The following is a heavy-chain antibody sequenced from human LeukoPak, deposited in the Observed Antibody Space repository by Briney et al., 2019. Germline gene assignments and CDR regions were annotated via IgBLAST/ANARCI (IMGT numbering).Heavy chain of an antibody. CDR2: IYSDDST. CDR3: ARSHYDTSGSPHCFDY. J-gene: IGHJ4*02. Sequence: PGGSLRLSCAASGFTVSNNYLSWVRQAPGKGLEWVSVIYSDDSTYYIDSVKGRFTISRDNSKNTMYLQMNSLRAEDTAVYYCARSHYDTSGSPHCFDYWGQGTLVTVSS. D-gene: IGHD3-22*01. CDR1: GFTVSNNY. V-gene: IGHV3-53*01.